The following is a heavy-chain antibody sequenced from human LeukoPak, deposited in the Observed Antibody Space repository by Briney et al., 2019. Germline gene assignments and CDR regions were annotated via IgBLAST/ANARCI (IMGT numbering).Heavy chain of an antibody. CDR1: GGSISTSYY. CDR3: ARTGGYMVWGVQNWFDP. J-gene: IGHJ5*02. D-gene: IGHD3-10*01. Sequence: PSETLSLTCTVSGGSISTSYYWGWVRQAPGKGLEWIGSGTSYYNPSLKSRVTISVDTSRNQFSLKLTSVTAADTAVYYCARTGGYMVWGVQNWFDPWGQGTLVTVSP. V-gene: IGHV4-39*01. CDR2: GTS.